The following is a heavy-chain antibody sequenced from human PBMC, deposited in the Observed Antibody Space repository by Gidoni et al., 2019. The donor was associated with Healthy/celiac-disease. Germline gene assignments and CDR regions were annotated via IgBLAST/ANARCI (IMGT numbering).Heavy chain of an antibody. CDR1: GFSVSTSGVG. D-gene: IGHD6-19*01. CDR2: IYWDDDK. Sequence: QFTLKGPGPTLVKPAQPPTVTCTFPGFSVSTSGVGVGWIRQPPGKALEWLALIYWDDDKRYSPSLKRRLTITKDTSKNQVVRTQTNMYPVDTATYYCGHATCIAVAGFDYWGQGTLVTVSS. V-gene: IGHV2-5*02. CDR3: GHATCIAVAGFDY. J-gene: IGHJ4*02.